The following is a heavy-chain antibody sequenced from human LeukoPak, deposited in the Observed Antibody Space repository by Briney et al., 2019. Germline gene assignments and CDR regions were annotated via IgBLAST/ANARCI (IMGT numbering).Heavy chain of an antibody. CDR3: AKGDSSGYLYSLCYYYGMDV. V-gene: IGHV3-23*01. J-gene: IGHJ6*02. CDR1: GFTFSSYA. Sequence: GGSLRLSCAASGFTFSSYAMSWVRQAPGKRLEWVSAISGSGGSTYYADSVKGRFSISRDNSKNTLYLQMNSLRAEDTAVYYCAKGDSSGYLYSLCYYYGMDVWGQGTTVTVSS. CDR2: ISGSGGST. D-gene: IGHD3-22*01.